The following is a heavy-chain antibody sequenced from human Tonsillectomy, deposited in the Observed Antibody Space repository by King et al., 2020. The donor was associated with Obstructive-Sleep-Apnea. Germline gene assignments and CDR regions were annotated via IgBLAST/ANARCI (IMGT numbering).Heavy chain of an antibody. CDR2: LYSGGST. Sequence: VQLVESGGGLVQPGGSLRLSCVASGFTVSSNYMGWVRQAPGKGLGWVSILYSGGSTYYADSVKGRFTISRDNSKNTLYLQMNSLRAEDTAVYYCARFVGAFVYWGQGTLVTVSS. V-gene: IGHV3-66*01. CDR3: ARFVGAFVY. J-gene: IGHJ4*02. D-gene: IGHD1-26*01. CDR1: GFTVSSNY.